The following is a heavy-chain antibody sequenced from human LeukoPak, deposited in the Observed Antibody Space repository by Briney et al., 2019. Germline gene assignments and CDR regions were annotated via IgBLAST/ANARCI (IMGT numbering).Heavy chain of an antibody. V-gene: IGHV1-2*02. CDR1: GYTFTGYY. CDR2: INPNSGDT. Sequence: GASVEVSCKASGYTFTGYYMHWVRQAPGQGLEWMGWINPNSGDTKYAQKFQGRVTMTRDTSISTAYMELSRLRSDDTAVYYCATQRGSYLWGTDFDYWGQGTLVTVSS. D-gene: IGHD3-16*01. CDR3: ATQRGSYLWGTDFDY. J-gene: IGHJ4*02.